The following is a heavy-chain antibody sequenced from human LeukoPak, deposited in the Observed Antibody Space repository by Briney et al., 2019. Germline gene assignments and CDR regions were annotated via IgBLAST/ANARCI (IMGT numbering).Heavy chain of an antibody. CDR3: ARIAAAGYDY. D-gene: IGHD6-13*01. CDR1: GFTFSSYG. J-gene: IGHJ4*02. Sequence: GGSLTLSCEASGFTFSSYGMSWVRQAPGKGLEWMANIKHDGSEEYYVDSVKGRVTISRDNAKNSLYLEMNSLRAEDTAVYYCARIAAAGYDYWGQGTLVTVSS. CDR2: IKHDGSEE. V-gene: IGHV3-7*03.